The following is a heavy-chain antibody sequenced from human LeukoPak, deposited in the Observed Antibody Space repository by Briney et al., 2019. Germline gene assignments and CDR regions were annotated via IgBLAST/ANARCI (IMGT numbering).Heavy chain of an antibody. V-gene: IGHV3-30*19. Sequence: PGGSLRLSCAASGFTFSSYGMHWVRQAPGKGLEWVAVISYDGSNKYYADSVKGRFTISRDNSKNTLYLQMNSLRAEDTAVYYCARDLFKHYFDYWGQGTLVTVSS. CDR3: ARDLFKHYFDY. D-gene: IGHD3-10*01. CDR2: ISYDGSNK. CDR1: GFTFSSYG. J-gene: IGHJ4*02.